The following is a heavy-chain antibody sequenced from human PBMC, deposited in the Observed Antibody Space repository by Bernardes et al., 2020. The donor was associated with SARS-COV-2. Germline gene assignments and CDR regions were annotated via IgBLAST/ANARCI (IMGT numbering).Heavy chain of an antibody. V-gene: IGHV4-59*01. D-gene: IGHD7-27*01. CDR1: GGSISSYY. CDR3: ARAGAYINYFDS. J-gene: IGHJ4*02. CDR2: IYFSGST. Sequence: SEPLSLTCSVSGGSISSYYWNWIRQPPGKGLEWIGYIYFSGSTHYNPSLKSRVTISVDTSKRQFSLKLTSVTAADTAVYYCARAGAYINYFDSWGQGALVTVSS.